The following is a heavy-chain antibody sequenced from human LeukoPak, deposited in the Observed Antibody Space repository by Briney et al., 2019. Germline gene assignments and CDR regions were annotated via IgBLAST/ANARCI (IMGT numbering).Heavy chain of an antibody. CDR1: GFTFSSHS. D-gene: IGHD3-22*01. Sequence: PGGSLRLSCAASGFTFSSHSMNWVRQAPGKGLEWVSSISSSSSYMYYADSVKGRFTISRDNAKNSLYLQMNSLRTEDTAVYYCARTHYYYESSGYCDYWGQGTLVTVSS. J-gene: IGHJ4*02. V-gene: IGHV3-21*03. CDR3: ARTHYYYESSGYCDY. CDR2: ISSSSSYM.